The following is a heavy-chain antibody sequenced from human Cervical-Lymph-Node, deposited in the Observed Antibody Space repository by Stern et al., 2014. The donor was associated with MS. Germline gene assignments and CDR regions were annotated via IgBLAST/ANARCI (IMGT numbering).Heavy chain of an antibody. Sequence: EVQLVESGGGLVQPGRSLRLSCAASGFTFDDYAMHWVRQAPGKGLAWVSCIRWNSGSIGYADSVKGRFTISRDNAKNSLYLQMNSLRAEDTALYYCAKARLIAVANSDAFDIWGQGTMVTVSS. D-gene: IGHD6-19*01. V-gene: IGHV3-9*01. J-gene: IGHJ3*02. CDR1: GFTFDDYA. CDR3: AKARLIAVANSDAFDI. CDR2: IRWNSGSI.